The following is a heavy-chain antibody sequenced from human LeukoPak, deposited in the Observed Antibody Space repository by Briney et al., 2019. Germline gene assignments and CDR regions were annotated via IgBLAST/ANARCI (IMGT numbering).Heavy chain of an antibody. CDR2: IWYDGSNK. Sequence: GGSLRLSCAASGFTLSSYGMHWVRQAPGKGLEWVAVIWYDGSNKYYADSVKGRFTISRDSSKNMLYLQMNSLRAEDTAVYYCARDRELTSYDSAAFDIWGQGTMVTVSS. CDR3: ARDRELTSYDSAAFDI. J-gene: IGHJ3*02. V-gene: IGHV3-33*01. D-gene: IGHD3-22*01. CDR1: GFTLSSYG.